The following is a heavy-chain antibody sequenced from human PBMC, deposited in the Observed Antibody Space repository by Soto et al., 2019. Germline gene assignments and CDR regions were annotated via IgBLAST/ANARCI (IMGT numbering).Heavy chain of an antibody. CDR3: ARERGA. J-gene: IGHJ4*02. D-gene: IGHD1-26*01. CDR2: INPSGGST. Sequence: QVQLVQSGAEVKEPGASVKVSCKASGYTFTDYRMHWVRQAPGQGLEWMGMINPSGGSTSYAQKFQGRVNMTRDTSTSTVCMELSRLRSEDTAVYYCARERGAWGQGTLVTVSS. CDR1: GYTFTDYR. V-gene: IGHV1-46*01.